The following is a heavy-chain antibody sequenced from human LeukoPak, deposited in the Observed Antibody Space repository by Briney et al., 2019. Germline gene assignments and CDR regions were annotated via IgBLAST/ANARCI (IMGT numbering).Heavy chain of an antibody. CDR1: GFIFSSYA. D-gene: IGHD2-8*01. J-gene: IGHJ4*02. CDR2: INGSGGST. V-gene: IGHV3-23*01. CDR3: AKDRSCITDVCHGDVDY. Sequence: PGGSLRLSCAASGFIFSSYAMSWVRQAPGKGLEWVSTINGSGGSTYYADSVKGRFTISSDNSKNTVYLQMNSLSAEDTAVYSCAKDRSCITDVCHGDVDYWGQGTLVTVSS.